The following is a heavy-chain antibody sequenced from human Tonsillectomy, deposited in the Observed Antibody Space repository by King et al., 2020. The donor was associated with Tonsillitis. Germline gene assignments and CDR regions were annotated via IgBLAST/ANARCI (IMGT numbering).Heavy chain of an antibody. CDR2: ISWNSSRI. Sequence: VQLVESGGGLVQPGRSLRLSCAASGFRFDDYAIHWVRQAPGKGLEWVSGISWNSSRIDYADSVRGRFTISRDNAKNSLYLQMNSLGAEDTALYYCVKDISPNYYDSSGYFHYWGQGTLVTVSS. J-gene: IGHJ4*01. CDR3: VKDISPNYYDSSGYFHY. D-gene: IGHD3-22*01. CDR1: GFRFDDYA. V-gene: IGHV3-9*01.